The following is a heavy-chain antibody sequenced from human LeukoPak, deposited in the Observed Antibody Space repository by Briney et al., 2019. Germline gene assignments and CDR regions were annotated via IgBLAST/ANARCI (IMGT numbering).Heavy chain of an antibody. D-gene: IGHD6-13*01. CDR2: IYYSGST. Sequence: SETLSLTCTVSGGSISSSSYYWGWIRQPPGKGLEWIGSIYYSGSTYYSPSLKSRVTISLDTSRNQFSLKLSSVAAADTAVYYCARLRYSSTPSYFDYWGQGTLVTVSS. CDR3: ARLRYSSTPSYFDY. CDR1: GGSISSSSYY. V-gene: IGHV4-39*07. J-gene: IGHJ4*02.